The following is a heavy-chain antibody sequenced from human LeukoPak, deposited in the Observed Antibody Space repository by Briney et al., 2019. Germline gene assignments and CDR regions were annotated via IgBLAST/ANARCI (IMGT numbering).Heavy chain of an antibody. CDR2: INPNSGGT. CDR1: GYTFTGYY. CDR3: AREWDLQTEGPDDAFDI. V-gene: IGHV1-2*02. J-gene: IGHJ3*02. D-gene: IGHD1-1*01. Sequence: GASVKVSCKASGYTFTGYYMHWVRQAPGHGLEWRGWINPNSGGTNYAQKLQGRITMTRNTSISTAYMELSRLRSDDTAVYYCAREWDLQTEGPDDAFDIWGQGTMVTVSS.